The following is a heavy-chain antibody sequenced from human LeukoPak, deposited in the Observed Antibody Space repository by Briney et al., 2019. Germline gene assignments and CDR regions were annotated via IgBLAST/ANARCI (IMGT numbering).Heavy chain of an antibody. D-gene: IGHD3-22*01. Sequence: GGSLRLSCAASGFTFSIYGMTWVRQAPGKGLEWVSFIYSGGSTYYTDSVKGRFTISRDNSKNTLYLQMNSLRAEDTAVYYCARRAGDYSHPYDYWGQGILVTVSS. CDR3: ARRAGDYSHPYDY. CDR1: GFTFSIYG. CDR2: IYSGGST. J-gene: IGHJ4*02. V-gene: IGHV3-53*01.